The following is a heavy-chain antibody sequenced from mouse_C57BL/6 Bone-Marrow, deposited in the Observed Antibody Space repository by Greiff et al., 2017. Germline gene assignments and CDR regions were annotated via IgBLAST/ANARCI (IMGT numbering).Heavy chain of an antibody. CDR1: GFTFSSYG. D-gene: IGHD2-4*01. CDR2: ISSGGSYT. J-gene: IGHJ2*01. Sequence: EVQLVESGGDLVKPGGSLKLSCAASGFTFSSYGMSWVRQTPDKRLEWVATISSGGSYTYYPDSVKGRFTISRDNAKNTLYLQMSSLKSEDTAMYYCARQYDYDRYYFDYWGQGTTLTVAS. CDR3: ARQYDYDRYYFDY. V-gene: IGHV5-6*01.